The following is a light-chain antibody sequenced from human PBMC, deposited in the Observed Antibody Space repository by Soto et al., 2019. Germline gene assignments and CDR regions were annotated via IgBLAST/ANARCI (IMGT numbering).Light chain of an antibody. CDR1: QGLAYSDGNTY. V-gene: IGKV2-30*01. J-gene: IGKJ1*01. CDR2: KIS. CDR3: LQGTRWPWT. Sequence: DVVMTQSPLSLPVTLGQPATISCRSSQGLAYSDGNTYLSWFQHRQGQSPRRLISKISIRESGVPERFTESGSGTEVTLKISRVGAEDGGVYYCLQGTRWPWTFGEVTRVEIK.